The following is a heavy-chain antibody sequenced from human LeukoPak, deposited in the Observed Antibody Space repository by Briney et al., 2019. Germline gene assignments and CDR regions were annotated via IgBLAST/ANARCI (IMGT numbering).Heavy chain of an antibody. CDR2: ISGSESST. V-gene: IGHV3-23*01. D-gene: IGHD5-18*01. J-gene: IGHJ4*02. CDR1: GFTFSSYA. Sequence: GGSPRLSCAASGFTFSSYAMSWVRQAPGKGLEWVSAISGSESSTYYADSVRGRFTISRDNSKNTLYLQMNSLRSEDTAVYYCAKVPTSFYTASWGFDNWGQGTLVTVSS. CDR3: AKVPTSFYTASWGFDN.